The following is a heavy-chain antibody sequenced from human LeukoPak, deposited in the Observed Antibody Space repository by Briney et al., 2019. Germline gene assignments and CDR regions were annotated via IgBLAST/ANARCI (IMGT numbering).Heavy chain of an antibody. CDR2: IIPIFGTA. J-gene: IGHJ4*02. Sequence: GASVKVSCKASGGTFSSYAISWVRQAPGQGLEWMGGIIPIFGTANYAQKFRGRVTITADESTSTAYMELSSLRSEDTAVYYCARRIVGATSPTQFDYWGQGTLVTVSS. CDR3: ARRIVGATSPTQFDY. D-gene: IGHD1-26*01. CDR1: GGTFSSYA. V-gene: IGHV1-69*13.